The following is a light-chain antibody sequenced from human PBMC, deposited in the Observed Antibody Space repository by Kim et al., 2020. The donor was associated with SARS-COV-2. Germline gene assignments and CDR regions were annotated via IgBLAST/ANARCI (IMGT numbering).Light chain of an antibody. CDR3: QTWGTGIQL. CDR1: SAHSSYA. V-gene: IGLV4-69*01. CDR2: LNSDGSH. J-gene: IGLJ2*01. Sequence: ASVKLTCTLSSAHSSYAIAWHQQQPEKGPRYLMKLNSDGSHSKGDGIPDRFSGSSSGAERYLTISSLQSEDEADYYCQTWGTGIQLFGGGTQLTVL.